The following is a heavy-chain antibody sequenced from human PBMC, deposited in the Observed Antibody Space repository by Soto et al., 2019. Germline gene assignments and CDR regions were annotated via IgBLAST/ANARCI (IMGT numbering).Heavy chain of an antibody. D-gene: IGHD3-9*01. Sequence: KTSETLSLTCTVSGGSISSGDYYWSWIRQPPGKGLEWIGYIYYSGSTYYNPSLKSRVTISVDTSKNQFSLKLSSVTAADTAVYYCASLRGILTGYYSYYYYGMDVWGQGTTVTVSS. CDR1: GGSISSGDYY. V-gene: IGHV4-30-4*01. J-gene: IGHJ6*02. CDR2: IYYSGST. CDR3: ASLRGILTGYYSYYYYGMDV.